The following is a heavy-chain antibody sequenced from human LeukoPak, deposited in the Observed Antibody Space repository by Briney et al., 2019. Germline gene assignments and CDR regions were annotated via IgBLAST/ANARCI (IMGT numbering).Heavy chain of an antibody. J-gene: IGHJ4*02. Sequence: SETLSLTCIVSGGSISPNNWSWFRQPAGKGLEWIGRIFANGNTNFNPSLKSRVTMSVDTSKNQFSLKLTSVTAANTAIYYCARDWGFYSFDSWGQGTQVTVSS. CDR2: IFANGNT. CDR3: ARDWGFYSFDS. V-gene: IGHV4-4*07. CDR1: GGSISPNN. D-gene: IGHD3-16*01.